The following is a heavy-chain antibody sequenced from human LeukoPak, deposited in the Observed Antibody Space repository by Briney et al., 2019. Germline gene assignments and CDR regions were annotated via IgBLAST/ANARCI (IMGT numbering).Heavy chain of an antibody. V-gene: IGHV4-34*01. CDR3: ASMGSSSWRSYYYGMDV. CDR1: GGSFSGYY. CDR2: INHSGST. D-gene: IGHD6-13*01. J-gene: IGHJ6*02. Sequence: KPSETLSLTCAVYGGSFSGYYWSWIRQPPGKGLEWIGEINHSGSTNYNPSLKSRVTISVDTSKNQFSLKLSSVTAADTAVYYCASMGSSSWRSYYYGMDVWGQGTTVTVSS.